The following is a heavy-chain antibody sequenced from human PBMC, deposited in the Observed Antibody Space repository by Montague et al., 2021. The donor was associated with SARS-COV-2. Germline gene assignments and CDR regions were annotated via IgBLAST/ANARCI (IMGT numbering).Heavy chain of an antibody. CDR2: IHHGGST. Sequence: SETLSLTCAVHGGSFSTYSWNWIRQPPGKGLEWIGEIHHGGSTNYNPSLKSRVTISADTSKNQFSLKLTSVAAADTAVYYCARLGDGVVPSPILGVGPYYSYYYMNVWSKGARVSVS. CDR1: GGSFSTYS. J-gene: IGHJ6*03. D-gene: IGHD3-10*01. CDR3: ARLGDGVVPSPILGVGPYYSYYYMNV. V-gene: IGHV4-34*01.